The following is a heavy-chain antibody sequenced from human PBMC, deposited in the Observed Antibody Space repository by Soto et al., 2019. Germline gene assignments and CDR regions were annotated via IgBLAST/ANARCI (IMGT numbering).Heavy chain of an antibody. Sequence: EVQLVQSGAEVKKAGESLKISCKGSGYVFTSYWIGWVRQMPGKGLEYMGIIFPGDSDTRYSPSFQGQVTISVDKSIPTAYLQWSSLKASDTAIYYCATQAYSSSRSPFDYWGRGTLVTVSS. D-gene: IGHD6-13*01. J-gene: IGHJ4*02. CDR1: GYVFTSYW. CDR3: ATQAYSSSRSPFDY. V-gene: IGHV5-51*03. CDR2: IFPGDSDT.